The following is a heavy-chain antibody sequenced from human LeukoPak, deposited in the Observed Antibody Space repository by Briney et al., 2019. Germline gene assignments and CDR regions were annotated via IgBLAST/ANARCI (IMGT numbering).Heavy chain of an antibody. D-gene: IGHD4-23*01. V-gene: IGHV3-15*01. CDR1: GFTFSNAW. CDR2: IKRNTDGGTT. CDR3: TTDCGTVVTFDY. Sequence: GGSLRLSCAASGFTFSNAWMSWVRQAPGKGLEWVGRIKRNTDGGTTDYAAPGKGRFTISRDDSKNTLHLQMNSLKTEDTAVYYCTTDCGTVVTFDYGGQGTLVTVSA. J-gene: IGHJ4*02.